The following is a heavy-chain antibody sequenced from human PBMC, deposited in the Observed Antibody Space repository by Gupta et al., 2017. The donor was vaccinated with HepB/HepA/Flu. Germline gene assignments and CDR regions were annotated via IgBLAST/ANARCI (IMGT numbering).Heavy chain of an antibody. D-gene: IGHD3-22*01. J-gene: IGHJ4*02. V-gene: IGHV3-30*18. CDR3: AKDLDYYDSSGYYHLDY. CDR1: EFTFSSYG. CDR2: ISYDGSNK. Sequence: QVQLVESGGGVVQPGRSLRLSCAASEFTFSSYGMHWVRPAPGKGLEWVAVISYDGSNKYYADSVKGRFTISRDNSKNTLCLQMNSLRAEDTAVYYCAKDLDYYDSSGYYHLDYWGQGTLVTVSS.